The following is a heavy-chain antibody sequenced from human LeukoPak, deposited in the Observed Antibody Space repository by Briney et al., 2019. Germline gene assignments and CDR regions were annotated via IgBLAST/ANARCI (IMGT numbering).Heavy chain of an antibody. CDR2: INHSGST. V-gene: IGHV4-34*01. CDR1: GGSFRDYY. Sequence: SETLSLTCAVYGGSFRDYYWSWISQPPGKGLEWIGEINHSGSTNYNPSLKSRLTISLDTSKNQFSLKLTSVTAADTAVYYCAKAPYLSSGSWGQGILIAVSS. D-gene: IGHD3-22*01. J-gene: IGHJ3*01. CDR3: AKAPYLSSGS.